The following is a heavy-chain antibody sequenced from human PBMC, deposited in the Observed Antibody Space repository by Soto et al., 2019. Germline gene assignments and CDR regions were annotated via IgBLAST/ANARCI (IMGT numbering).Heavy chain of an antibody. Sequence: TLSVNCPGSGGSSNSVCCYWSWFRQRPGKGLEWIGYIYYSGNTYYNPSLKSRLTISLDTSKNQFSLKLSSVTAADTAVYYCARDYHGSGSYKWFDPWGQGTLVSVSS. D-gene: IGHD3-10*01. J-gene: IGHJ5*02. CDR2: IYYSGNT. CDR3: ARDYHGSGSYKWFDP. CDR1: GGSSNSVCCY. V-gene: IGHV4-31*03.